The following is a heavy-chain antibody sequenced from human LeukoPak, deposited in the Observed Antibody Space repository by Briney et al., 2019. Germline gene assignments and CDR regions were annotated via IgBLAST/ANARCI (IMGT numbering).Heavy chain of an antibody. CDR3: ARDHPDIAVIPAAMDV. V-gene: IGHV1-69*05. CDR2: IIPIFGTA. D-gene: IGHD2-2*01. J-gene: IGHJ6*03. Sequence: SVKVSCKASGGTFSSYAISWVRQAPGQGLEWMGGIIPIFGTANYAQKFQGRVTITTDESTSTAYMELSSLRSEDTAVYFCARDHPDIAVIPAAMDVWGTGTTVTVSS. CDR1: GGTFSSYA.